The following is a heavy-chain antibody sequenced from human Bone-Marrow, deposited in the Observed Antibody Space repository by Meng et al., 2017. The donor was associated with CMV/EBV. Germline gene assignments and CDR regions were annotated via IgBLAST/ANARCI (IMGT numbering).Heavy chain of an antibody. CDR3: AKSEGFGVVNKWFDP. D-gene: IGHD3-3*01. J-gene: IGHJ5*02. CDR2: ISGSGGST. Sequence: GGSLRLSCAASGFTFSSYAMSWVRQAPGKGLEWVSAISGSGGSTYYADSVKGRFTISRDNSKITLYLQMNSLRAEATAVCYCAKSEGFGVVNKWFDPWGQGTLVTVSS. CDR1: GFTFSSYA. V-gene: IGHV3-23*01.